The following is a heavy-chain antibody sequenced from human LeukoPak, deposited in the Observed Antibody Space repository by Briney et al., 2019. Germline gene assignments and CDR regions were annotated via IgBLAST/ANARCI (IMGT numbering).Heavy chain of an antibody. CDR3: ARLSLNYYDRRAYQGCYFVY. Sequence: GESLKISCKGSGYSFTTHWIAWVRQMPGKGLEWVGIIYPGDSDTRYSPSFQGKVTISADKSISTALLQWSSLKASDTAMYYCARLSLNYYDRRAYQGCYFVYWGQRTLVTVS. D-gene: IGHD3-22*01. V-gene: IGHV5-51*01. CDR1: GYSFTTHW. J-gene: IGHJ4*02. CDR2: IYPGDSDT.